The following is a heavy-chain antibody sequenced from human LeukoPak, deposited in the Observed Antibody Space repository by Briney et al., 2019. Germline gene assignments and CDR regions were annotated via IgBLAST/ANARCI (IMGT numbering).Heavy chain of an antibody. CDR2: IIPIFGTA. CDR3: AREGEMGNWFDP. Sequence: SVKVSCKASGYTFTSYAISWVRQAPGQGLEWMGGIIPIFGTANYAQKFQGRVTITTDESTSTAYMELSSLRSEDTAVYYCAREGEMGNWFDPWGQGTLVTVSS. CDR1: GYTFTSYA. D-gene: IGHD3-16*01. V-gene: IGHV1-69*05. J-gene: IGHJ5*02.